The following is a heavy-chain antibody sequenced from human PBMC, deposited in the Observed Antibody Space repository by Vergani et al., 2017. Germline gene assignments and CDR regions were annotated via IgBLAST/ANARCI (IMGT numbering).Heavy chain of an antibody. J-gene: IGHJ4*02. V-gene: IGHV4-59*08. Sequence: QVQLQESGPGLVKPSETLSLTCTVSGGSISSYYWSWIRQPPGKGLEWIGYIYYSGSTNYNPSLKGRGTISVDTYKNKFSTKLSSVTAADTAVDYCAICPAPRYNLNYAKCFAYWGQGTLVTVSS. CDR1: GGSISSYY. CDR3: AICPAPRYNLNYAKCFAY. CDR2: IYYSGST. D-gene: IGHD1-7*01.